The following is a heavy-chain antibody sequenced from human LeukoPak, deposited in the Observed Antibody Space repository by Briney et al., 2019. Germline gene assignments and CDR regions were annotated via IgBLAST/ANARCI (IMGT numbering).Heavy chain of an antibody. V-gene: IGHV4-61*01. J-gene: IGHJ4*02. CDR3: ARDTDGDYGALHY. CDR2: IYYSGST. D-gene: IGHD4-17*01. Sequence: SETLSLTCTVSGGSVSSGSYYWSWIRQPPGKGLEWIGYIYYSGSTNYNPSLKSRVTISVDTSKNQFSLKLSSVTAADTAVYYCARDTDGDYGALHYWGQGTLVTVSS. CDR1: GGSVSSGSYY.